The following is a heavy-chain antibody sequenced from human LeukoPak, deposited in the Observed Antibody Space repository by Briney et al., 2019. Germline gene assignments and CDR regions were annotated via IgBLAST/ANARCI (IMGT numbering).Heavy chain of an antibody. D-gene: IGHD6-13*01. V-gene: IGHV1-18*01. CDR2: ISAYNGNT. J-gene: IGHJ4*02. Sequence: ASVKVSCKASGYTCTSYGISWVRQSPGQGLEWMGWISAYNGNTNYAQKFQGRVTMTRDTSTSTVYMELSSLRSEDAAVYYCANHSSWGVYWGQGTLVTVSS. CDR3: ANHSSWGVY. CDR1: GYTCTSYG.